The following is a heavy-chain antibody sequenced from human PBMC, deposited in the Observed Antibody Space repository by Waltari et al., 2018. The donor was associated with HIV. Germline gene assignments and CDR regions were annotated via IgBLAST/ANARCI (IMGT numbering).Heavy chain of an antibody. J-gene: IGHJ3*02. D-gene: IGHD2-21*02. CDR3: TKVRDGDWNDAFDI. CDR1: GFTFSPFS. CDR2: ISSRSGYI. Sequence: EVQLVESGGGLVKPGGSLRLSCAASGFTFSPFSINWVRQAPGKGLDWVSAISSRSGYISYADSIKGRFTISRDNAKNSTFLQMDSLRAEDTAVYYCTKVRDGDWNDAFDIWGQGTMVTVSS. V-gene: IGHV3-21*01.